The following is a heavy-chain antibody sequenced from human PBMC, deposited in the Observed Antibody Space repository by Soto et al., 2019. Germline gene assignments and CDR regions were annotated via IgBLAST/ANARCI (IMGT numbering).Heavy chain of an antibody. CDR3: ARVEYSSGLYPCDY. CDR1: GGSISSYY. CDR2: VHYSGNT. V-gene: IGHV4-59*01. Sequence: QVQLQESGPGLVKPSETLSLTCTVSGGSISSYYWNWIRQPPGKGLDWMGYVHYSGNTDYNPSLKSRVTIAVDTSKSQFARKLTSVTAADTAVYYCARVEYSSGLYPCDYWGQGILVTVSS. J-gene: IGHJ4*02. D-gene: IGHD6-19*01.